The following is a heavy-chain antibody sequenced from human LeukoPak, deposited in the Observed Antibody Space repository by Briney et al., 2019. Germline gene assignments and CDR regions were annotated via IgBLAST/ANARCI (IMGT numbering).Heavy chain of an antibody. D-gene: IGHD2-15*01. V-gene: IGHV3-30*04. Sequence: GGSLRLSCAASRFIFSNYAMHWVRQAPGEGLDWVAVISYHGRDQFYADSVKGRFTISRDSSKDALYLQMNSLRTEDTAVYYCVRQDCSGGSCYLDYWGQGTLVTVSS. CDR2: ISYHGRDQ. CDR1: RFIFSNYA. CDR3: VRQDCSGGSCYLDY. J-gene: IGHJ4*02.